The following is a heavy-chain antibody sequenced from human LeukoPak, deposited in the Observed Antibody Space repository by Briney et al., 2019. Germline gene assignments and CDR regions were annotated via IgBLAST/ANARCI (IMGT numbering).Heavy chain of an antibody. J-gene: IGHJ4*02. CDR2: IRSSGSTI. CDR3: ARSPDYYDSSEDY. Sequence: GGSLRLSCAASGFTFSSYEMNWVRQAPGKGLEWVSYIRSSGSTIYYADSVKGRFTISRDNAKNSLYLQMNSLRAEDTAVYYCARSPDYYDSSEDYWGQGTLVTVSS. D-gene: IGHD3-22*01. CDR1: GFTFSSYE. V-gene: IGHV3-48*03.